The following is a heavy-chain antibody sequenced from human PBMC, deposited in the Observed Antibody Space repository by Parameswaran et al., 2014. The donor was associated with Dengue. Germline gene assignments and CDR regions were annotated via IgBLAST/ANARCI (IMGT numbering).Heavy chain of an antibody. D-gene: IGHD2-15*01. CDR2: IYHSGST. Sequence: WIRQPPGKGLEWIGTIYHSGSTYYTSSLKSRVTISVDTSKNQFSLKLSSVTAADTAVYYCARHGVATNWFDPWGQGTLVTVSS. J-gene: IGHJ5*02. V-gene: IGHV4-38-2*01. CDR3: ARHGVATNWFDP.